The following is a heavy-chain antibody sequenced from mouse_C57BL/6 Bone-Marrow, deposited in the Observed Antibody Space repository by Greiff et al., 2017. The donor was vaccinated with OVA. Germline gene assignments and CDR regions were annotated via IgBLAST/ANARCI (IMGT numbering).Heavy chain of an antibody. CDR3: ARHGAYYSNSYYAMDY. J-gene: IGHJ4*01. CDR2: FYPGSGSI. CDR1: GFTFTEYT. D-gene: IGHD2-5*01. V-gene: IGHV1-62-2*01. Sequence: VQLQQSGAELVKPGASVKLSCKASGFTFTEYTIPWVQQRSGPGLEWIGWFYPGSGSIKYNEKFKDKATLTADKSSSTVYMELSRLTSEDSAVYVWARHGAYYSNSYYAMDYWGQGTSVTVSS.